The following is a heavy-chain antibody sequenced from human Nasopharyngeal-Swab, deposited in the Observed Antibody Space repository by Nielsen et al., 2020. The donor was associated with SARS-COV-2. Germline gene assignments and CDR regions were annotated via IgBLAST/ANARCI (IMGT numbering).Heavy chain of an antibody. D-gene: IGHD3-3*01. J-gene: IGHJ6*03. Sequence: WIRQPPGKGLEWIGYIYYSGSTNYNPSLKSRVTISVDTSKNQFSLKLSSVTAADTAVYYCARVGGLWSAGFYYYYMDVWGKGNTVTGSS. CDR2: IYYSGST. CDR3: ARVGGLWSAGFYYYYMDV. V-gene: IGHV4-59*01.